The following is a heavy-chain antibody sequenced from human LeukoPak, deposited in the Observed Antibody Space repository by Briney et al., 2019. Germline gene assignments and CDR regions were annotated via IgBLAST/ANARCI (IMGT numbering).Heavy chain of an antibody. CDR1: GCTFTGYF. V-gene: IGHV1-2*02. Sequence: ASVKVSCKASGCTFTGYFMHWVRQAPGQGLEWMGWINPTSGGTNHAQKFQGRVTMARDTSISTAYMELSRLRSDDTAVYYRARDRRGTTGTPQGTIYYYYYMDVWGKGTPVTVSS. CDR2: INPTSGGT. J-gene: IGHJ6*03. D-gene: IGHD1-1*01. CDR3: ARDRRGTTGTPQGTIYYYYYMDV.